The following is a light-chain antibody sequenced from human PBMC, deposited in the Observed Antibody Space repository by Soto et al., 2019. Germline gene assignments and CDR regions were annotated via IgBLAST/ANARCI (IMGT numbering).Light chain of an antibody. J-gene: IGKJ5*01. CDR3: QQRSSWPVT. V-gene: IGKV3-11*01. CDR1: QSVNSF. CDR2: DAS. Sequence: EIVLTQSPATLSLSPGERATLSCRASQSVNSFLAWYQQKPGQAPRLLIYDASNRATGIPARFSGSGSETDVTLTISSLEPEDFAVYYCQQRSSWPVTFGQGTRLEIK.